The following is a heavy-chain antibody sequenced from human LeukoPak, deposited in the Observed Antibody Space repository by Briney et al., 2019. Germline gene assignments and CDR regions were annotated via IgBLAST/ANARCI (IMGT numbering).Heavy chain of an antibody. CDR2: IYYSGST. D-gene: IGHD4-23*01. CDR3: ARANYGGNSEY. CDR1: GGSISSYY. Sequence: SETLSLTCTVSGGSISSYYWSWIRQPPGKGLEWIGYIYYSGSTNYNPSLKSRVTISVDTSKNQFSLNLSSVTAADTAVYYCARANYGGNSEYWGQGTLVTVSS. V-gene: IGHV4-59*01. J-gene: IGHJ4*02.